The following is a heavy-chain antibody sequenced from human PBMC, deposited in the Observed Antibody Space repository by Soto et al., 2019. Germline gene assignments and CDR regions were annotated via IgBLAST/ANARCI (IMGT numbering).Heavy chain of an antibody. CDR3: ARRSYYYGMDV. V-gene: IGHV4-34*01. Sequence: SETLSLTCAVYGGSFSGYYWSWIRQPPGKGLEWIGEINHSGSTNYNPSLKSRVTISVDTSKNQSSLKLSSVTAADTAVYYCARRSYYYGMDVWGQGTTVTVSS. CDR1: GGSFSGYY. J-gene: IGHJ6*02. CDR2: INHSGST.